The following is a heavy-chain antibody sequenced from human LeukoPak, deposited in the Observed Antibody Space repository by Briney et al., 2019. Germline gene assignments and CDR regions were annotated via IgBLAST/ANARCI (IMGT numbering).Heavy chain of an antibody. D-gene: IGHD2-21*02. CDR1: GYTFTGYY. CDR3: ARVGTVKTTFDY. CDR2: INPNSGGT. V-gene: IGHV1-2*02. J-gene: IGHJ4*02. Sequence: ASVTVSFKASGYTFTGYYMHWVRQAPGQGLEWMGWINPNSGGTNYAKKFEGRVTMTRDTSISTAYMELSRLRSDDTAVYYCARVGTVKTTFDYWGQGTLVTVSS.